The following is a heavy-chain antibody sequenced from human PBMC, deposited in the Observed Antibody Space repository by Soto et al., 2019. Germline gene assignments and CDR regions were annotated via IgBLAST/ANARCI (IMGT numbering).Heavy chain of an antibody. V-gene: IGHV3-23*01. Sequence: GGSLRLSCAASGFTFSSYAMSWVRRAPGKGLEWVSGISGSCGSTYYADSVKGRFTISRDNSKNTLYLQMNSLRAEDTAVYYCAKAAAGNGRAYYYYGMDVWGQGTTVTAP. CDR2: ISGSCGST. CDR3: AKAAAGNGRAYYYYGMDV. CDR1: GFTFSSYA. D-gene: IGHD6-13*01. J-gene: IGHJ6*02.